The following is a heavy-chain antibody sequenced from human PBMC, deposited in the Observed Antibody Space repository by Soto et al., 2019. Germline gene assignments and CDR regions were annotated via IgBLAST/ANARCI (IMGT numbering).Heavy chain of an antibody. CDR1: GFTLSSYG. CDR3: ARDDQIQGSSLTN. CDR2: ILYYGTKN. J-gene: IGHJ4*02. D-gene: IGHD6-13*01. Sequence: GLSRRLSWAPAGFTLSSYGMHWGREAQSKRLEWAGSILYYGTKNNYADSVEGRFTISRDKSKYTLYLQINSLRDKDTAVYYGARDDQIQGSSLTNWGQGTLVTVSS. V-gene: IGHV3-30-3*01.